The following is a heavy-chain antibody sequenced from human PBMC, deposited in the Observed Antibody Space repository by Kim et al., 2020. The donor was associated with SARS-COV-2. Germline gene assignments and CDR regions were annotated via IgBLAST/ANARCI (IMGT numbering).Heavy chain of an antibody. V-gene: IGHV4-38-2*02. CDR2: IYHSGST. J-gene: IGHJ4*02. Sequence: SETLSLTCTVSGYSISSGYYWGWIRQPPGKGLEWIGSIYHSGSTYYNPSLKSRVTISVDTSKNQFSLKLSSVTAADTAVYYCASGGVDTAMGGDYWGQGTLVTVSS. CDR3: ASGGVDTAMGGDY. D-gene: IGHD5-18*01. CDR1: GYSISSGYY.